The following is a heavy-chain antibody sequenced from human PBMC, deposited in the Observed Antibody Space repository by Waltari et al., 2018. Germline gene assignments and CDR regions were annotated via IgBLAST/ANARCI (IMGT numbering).Heavy chain of an antibody. CDR3: AGVAAAGGLFDP. CDR1: GGSISSYY. Sequence: QVQLQESGPGLVKPSETLSLTCTVSGGSISSYYWRWIRQPPGKGLEWIGYIYTSGSTNYNPSLKSRVTISVDTSKNQFSLKLSSVTAADTAVYYCAGVAAAGGLFDPWGQGTLVTVSS. V-gene: IGHV4-4*09. J-gene: IGHJ5*02. CDR2: IYTSGST. D-gene: IGHD6-13*01.